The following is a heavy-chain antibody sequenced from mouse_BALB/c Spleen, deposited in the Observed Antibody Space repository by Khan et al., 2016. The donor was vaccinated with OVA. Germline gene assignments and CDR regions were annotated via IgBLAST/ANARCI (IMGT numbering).Heavy chain of an antibody. CDR2: ISSGGSLT. D-gene: IGHD2-1*01. Sequence: EVELVESGGGLVKPGGSLKVSCAASGFTFSSYAMSWVRQTPEKRLEWVATISSGGSLTYYPDSVQGRFTISRDNGKNTLYLLMSSLRSEDTAMYYCVSVYFGYFEDWGQGTTLTVSS. CDR1: GFTFSSYA. CDR3: VSVYFGYFED. J-gene: IGHJ2*01. V-gene: IGHV5-9-3*01.